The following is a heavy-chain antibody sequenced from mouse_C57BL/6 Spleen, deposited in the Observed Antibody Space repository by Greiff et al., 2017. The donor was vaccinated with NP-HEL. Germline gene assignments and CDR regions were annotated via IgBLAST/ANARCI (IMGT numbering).Heavy chain of an antibody. D-gene: IGHD2-1*01. J-gene: IGHJ4*01. CDR2: ISGGGGNT. V-gene: IGHV5-9*01. Sequence: EVQGVESGGGLVKPGGSLKLSCAASGFTFRSYTMSWVRQTPEKRLEWVGTISGGGGNTDYPDSVKGRFTISRDNAKNTMYLQMSSLRSEDTALYCGARHKGNGAMDYWDQGTSVTVSS. CDR1: GFTFRSYT. CDR3: ARHKGNGAMDY.